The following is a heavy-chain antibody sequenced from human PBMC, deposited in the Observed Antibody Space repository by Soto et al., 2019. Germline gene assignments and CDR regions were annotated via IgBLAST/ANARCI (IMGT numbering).Heavy chain of an antibody. CDR2: INHSGST. Sequence: AETLSLTCAVYGGSFSGYYWSWIRQPPGKGLEWIGEINHSGSTNYNPSLKSRVTISVDTSKNQFSLKLSSVTAADTAVYYCARGRIMVRGVIDYWGQGTLVTVSS. D-gene: IGHD3-10*01. V-gene: IGHV4-34*01. CDR3: ARGRIMVRGVIDY. CDR1: GGSFSGYY. J-gene: IGHJ4*02.